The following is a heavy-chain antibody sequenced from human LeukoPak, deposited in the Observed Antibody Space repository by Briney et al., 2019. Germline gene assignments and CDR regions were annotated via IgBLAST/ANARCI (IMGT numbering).Heavy chain of an antibody. CDR3: SSGDNWSFDL. CDR2: TYYRSKWYD. Sequence: SQTLSLTWAISGDSVSSNSAAWNWVRQSPSRGLEWLGRTYYRSKWYDDYAVSVKGRITINPDTSKNQFSLQLSSVTPEDTAVYYCSSGDNWSFDLWGRGTLVTVSS. J-gene: IGHJ2*01. CDR1: GDSVSSNSAA. V-gene: IGHV6-1*01.